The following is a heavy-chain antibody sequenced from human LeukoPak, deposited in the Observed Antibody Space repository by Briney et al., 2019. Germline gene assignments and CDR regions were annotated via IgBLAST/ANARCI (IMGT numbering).Heavy chain of an antibody. D-gene: IGHD1-26*01. CDR2: ISAYNGNT. Sequence: ASVKVSCKASGYTFTSYGISWVRQAPGQGHEWMGWISAYNGNTNYAQKLQGRVTMTTDISTSTAYMELRSLRSDDPAVYYGARDLVGATTARGDYWGQGTLVTVSS. V-gene: IGHV1-18*01. CDR1: GYTFTSYG. J-gene: IGHJ4*02. CDR3: ARDLVGATTARGDY.